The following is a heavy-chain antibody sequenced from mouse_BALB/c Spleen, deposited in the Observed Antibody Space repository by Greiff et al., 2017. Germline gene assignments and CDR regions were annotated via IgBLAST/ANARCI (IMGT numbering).Heavy chain of an antibody. J-gene: IGHJ4*01. CDR2: ISNGGGST. V-gene: IGHV5-12-2*01. CDR1: GFTFSSYT. D-gene: IGHD6-1*01. CDR3: ARQGNNYYAMDY. Sequence: DVMLVESGGGLVQPGGSLKLSCAASGFTFSSYTMSWVRQTPEKRLEWVAYISNGGGSTYYPDTVKGRFTISRDNAKNTLYLQMSSLKSEDTAMYYCARQGNNYYAMDYWGQGTSVTGSS.